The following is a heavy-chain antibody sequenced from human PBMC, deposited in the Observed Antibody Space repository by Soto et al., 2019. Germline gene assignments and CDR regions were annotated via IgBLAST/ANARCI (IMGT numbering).Heavy chain of an antibody. V-gene: IGHV3-7*01. Sequence: GGSLRLSCTASGFTFSNYCMNWVRQAPEKGLEWVANINQDGSEDYYVDSVKGRFTISRDNAKNSLYLQMNGLRAEDTAVYYCARDTQLLLVRSGDYMDVWGKGTTVTVSS. CDR1: GFTFSNYC. CDR3: ARDTQLLLVRSGDYMDV. D-gene: IGHD2-2*01. CDR2: INQDGSED. J-gene: IGHJ6*03.